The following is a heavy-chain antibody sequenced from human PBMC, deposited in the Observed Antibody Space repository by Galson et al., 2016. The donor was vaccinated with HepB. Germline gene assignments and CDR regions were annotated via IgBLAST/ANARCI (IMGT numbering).Heavy chain of an antibody. J-gene: IGHJ4*02. CDR3: AHSQSTTDYDYWVGPYFDY. V-gene: IGHV2-5*02. Sequence: PALVKPTQTLTLTCTFSRFSLSRGVGVGWIRQPPGKALEWLALLYWGDHKRYSPSLMSRLTITKETSKNQVVLTMTNMDPVDTATYYCAHSQSTTDYDYWVGPYFDYWGQGTVVTVSS. CDR2: LYWGDHK. CDR1: RFSLSRGVG. D-gene: IGHD3-3*01.